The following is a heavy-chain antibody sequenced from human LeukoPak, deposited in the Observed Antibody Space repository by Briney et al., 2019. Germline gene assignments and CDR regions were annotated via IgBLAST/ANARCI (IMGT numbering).Heavy chain of an antibody. J-gene: IGHJ6*03. V-gene: IGHV1-69*05. CDR3: AGEFSSSWNNKYYYYYYMDV. Sequence: SVKVSCKASGGTFSSYAISWVRQAPGQGLEWMGGIIPIFGTANYPQKFQGRVTITTDESTSTAYMELSSLRSEDTAVYYCAGEFSSSWNNKYYYYYYMDVWGKGTTVTVSS. D-gene: IGHD6-13*01. CDR2: IIPIFGTA. CDR1: GGTFSSYA.